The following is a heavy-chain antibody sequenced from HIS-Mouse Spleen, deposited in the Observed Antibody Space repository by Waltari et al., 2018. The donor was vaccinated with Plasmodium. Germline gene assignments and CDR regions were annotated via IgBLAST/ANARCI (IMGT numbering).Heavy chain of an antibody. CDR1: GYTLTSYG. D-gene: IGHD6-19*01. CDR2: ISPYNGNT. J-gene: IGHJ3*02. V-gene: IGHV1-18*01. CDR3: ARGSAGDAFDI. Sequence: QVQLVQSGAEVTKPGSAVKVSCKASGYTLTSYGIRWVRQAPGQGLEWMGWISPYNGNTNFAQKLQGRVTMTTDTSTSTAYMELRSLRSDDTAVYYCARGSAGDAFDIWGQGTMVTVSS.